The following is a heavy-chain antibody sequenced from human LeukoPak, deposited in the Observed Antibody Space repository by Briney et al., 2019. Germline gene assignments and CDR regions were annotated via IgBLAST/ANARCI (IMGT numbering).Heavy chain of an antibody. D-gene: IGHD3-22*01. CDR1: GYTFTSYY. J-gene: IGHJ4*02. CDR2: INPSGGST. CDR3: VRDQYYYDSSGYSPGFFDY. V-gene: IGHV1-46*01. Sequence: GASVKVSCKASGYTFTSYYMHWVRQAPGQGLEWMGIINPSGGSTSYAQKFQGRVTMTRDTSTSTVYMELSSLRSEDTAVYYCVRDQYYYDSSGYSPGFFDYWGQGTLVTVSS.